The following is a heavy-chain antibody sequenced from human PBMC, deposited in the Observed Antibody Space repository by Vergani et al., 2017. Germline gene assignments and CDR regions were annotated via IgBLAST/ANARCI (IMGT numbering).Heavy chain of an antibody. J-gene: IGHJ5*02. D-gene: IGHD1-14*01. V-gene: IGHV3-30*18. CDR1: GFTFSSYG. CDR2: ISYDGSNK. CDR3: AKDYPGMFDP. Sequence: QVQLVESGGGVVQPGRSLRLSCAASGFTFSSYGMHWVRQALGKGLEWVAVISYDGSNKYYADSVKGRFTISRDNSKNTLYLQMNSLRAEDTAVYYCAKDYPGMFDPWGQGTLVTVSS.